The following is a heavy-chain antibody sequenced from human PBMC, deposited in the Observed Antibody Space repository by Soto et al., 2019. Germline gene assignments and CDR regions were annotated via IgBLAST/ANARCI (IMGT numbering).Heavy chain of an antibody. Sequence: SETLSLTCSVSGGSVSNKTYYWSWIRQPPGKRLEWIGYVYYSGTTNYNPSLKSRVTISVDLSKNQFSLRLSSVTTADTALYYCARTTAVPNTLRSRYFFDYWGQGTPVTVSS. J-gene: IGHJ4*02. V-gene: IGHV4-61*01. CDR1: GGSVSNKTYY. CDR2: VYYSGTT. CDR3: ARTTAVPNTLRSRYFFDY. D-gene: IGHD4-17*01.